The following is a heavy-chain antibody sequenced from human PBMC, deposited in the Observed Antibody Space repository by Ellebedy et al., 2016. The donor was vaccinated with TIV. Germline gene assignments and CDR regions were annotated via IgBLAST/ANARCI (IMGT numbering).Heavy chain of an antibody. D-gene: IGHD6-13*01. CDR3: ARDLEAYSSIRIPFDY. CDR1: GFTFSSYA. Sequence: GESLKISXAASGFTFSSYAMSWVRQAPGKGLEWVAVISYDGSNKYYADSVKGRFTISRDNSKNTLYLQMNSLRAEDTAVYYCARDLEAYSSIRIPFDYWGQGTLVTVSS. J-gene: IGHJ4*02. V-gene: IGHV3-30-3*01. CDR2: ISYDGSNK.